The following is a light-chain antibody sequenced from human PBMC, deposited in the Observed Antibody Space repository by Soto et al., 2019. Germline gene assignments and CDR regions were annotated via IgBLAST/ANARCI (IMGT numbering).Light chain of an antibody. J-gene: IGKJ1*01. CDR3: QHYGDSRT. CDR1: HSVDSTQ. V-gene: IGKV3-20*01. CDR2: GPS. Sequence: DIVFTQSPGTLSLSPGERATLSCMTTHSVDSTQLAWYQQKPGQAPRLLIYGPSGRATGITDRFGGNGSGTDFTLTISRLAPEDFAVYYCQHYGDSRTFGQGTKVDIK.